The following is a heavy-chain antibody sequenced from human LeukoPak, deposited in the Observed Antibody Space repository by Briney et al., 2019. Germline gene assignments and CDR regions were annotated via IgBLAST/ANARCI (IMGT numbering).Heavy chain of an antibody. CDR3: ARGGLLWFGELLRACNWFDP. J-gene: IGHJ5*02. CDR2: INHSGST. D-gene: IGHD3-10*01. V-gene: IGHV4-34*01. CDR1: GGSFSGYY. Sequence: SETLSLTCAVYGGSFSGYYLSWIRQPPGKGLEWIGGINHSGSTKYNPSLKSRVTTLVDTSKNQFSLKLRSVTAADTAVYYCARGGLLWFGELLRACNWFDPWGEGTVVTVSS.